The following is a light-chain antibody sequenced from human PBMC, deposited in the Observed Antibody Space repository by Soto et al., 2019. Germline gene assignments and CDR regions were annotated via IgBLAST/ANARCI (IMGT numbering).Light chain of an antibody. Sequence: DIQMTQSPSTLSASVGDRVTITCRASQSISXSVAWYQQKPGKAPKLLIYEASNLKSGVPSRFSGSGSXTXXTLTISSLQPDDSASYYCQQYNGYWTFGQGTRVEIK. CDR1: QSISXS. CDR3: QQYNGYWT. CDR2: EAS. V-gene: IGKV1-5*03. J-gene: IGKJ1*01.